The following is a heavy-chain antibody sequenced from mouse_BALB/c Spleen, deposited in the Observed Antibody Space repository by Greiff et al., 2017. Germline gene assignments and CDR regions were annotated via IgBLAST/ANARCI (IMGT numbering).Heavy chain of an antibody. Sequence: EVKRVESGGGLVQPGGSRKLSCAASGFTFSSFGMHWVRQAPEKGLEWVAYISSGSSTIYYAHTVKGRFTISRDNPKNTLFLQITSLRTEDTAVYSCAKSDYSDDNNYTIAYWGQGTTVTVSS. V-gene: IGHV5-17*02. CDR2: ISSGSSTI. CDR3: AKSDYSDDNNYTIAY. D-gene: IGHD2-12*01. J-gene: IGHJ4*01. CDR1: GFTFSSFG.